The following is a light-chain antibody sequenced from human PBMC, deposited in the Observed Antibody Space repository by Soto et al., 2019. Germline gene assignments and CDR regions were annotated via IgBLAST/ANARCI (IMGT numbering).Light chain of an antibody. Sequence: EVVLTQSRATLSLSQLERVPLXLRASQSVSSTYLAWYQQQPGQAPRLLMSGTSNRATGTPDRFSGSGSGTDFTLTISRLEPEDFAVYYCQQYGSSGTFGQGTKVDI. CDR1: QSVSSTY. CDR2: GTS. CDR3: QQYGSSGT. V-gene: IGKV3-20*01. J-gene: IGKJ1*01.